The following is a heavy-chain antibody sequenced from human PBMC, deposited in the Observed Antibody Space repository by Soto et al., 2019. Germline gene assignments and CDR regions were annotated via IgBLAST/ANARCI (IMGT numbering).Heavy chain of an antibody. Sequence: QLQLQESGSGLVKPSQTLSLTCAVSGGSISSGGYSWSWIRQPPGKGLEWIGYMYHSGSTYYNPSLKSRVTISIDRTKNPFSLKLSSVNDAATAVYYCATVPDYWGQGILVTVSS. CDR3: ATVPDY. D-gene: IGHD2-2*01. V-gene: IGHV4-30-2*01. CDR2: MYHSGST. J-gene: IGHJ4*02. CDR1: GGSISSGGYS.